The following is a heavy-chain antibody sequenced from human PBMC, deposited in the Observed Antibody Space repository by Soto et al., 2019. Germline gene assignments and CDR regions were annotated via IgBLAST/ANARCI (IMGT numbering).Heavy chain of an antibody. J-gene: IGHJ4*02. CDR1: GFTFSDYY. D-gene: IGHD3-16*01. CDR2: VSGSSSTI. CDR3: AKDRLAGGFDY. V-gene: IGHV3-11*01. Sequence: GGSLRLSCAASGFTFSDYYMSWIRQAPGKGLEWVSYVSGSSSTIYYTDSVKGRFTISRDNSKNSLYLQMNSLRADDTAVYYCAKDRLAGGFDYWGQGTLVTVSS.